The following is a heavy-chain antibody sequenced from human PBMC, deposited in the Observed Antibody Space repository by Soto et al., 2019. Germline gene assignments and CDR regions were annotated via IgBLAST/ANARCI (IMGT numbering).Heavy chain of an antibody. D-gene: IGHD1-7*01. V-gene: IGHV3-15*01. J-gene: IGHJ4*02. Sequence: EVQLVESGGGLVQPGGSLRLSCAASGFTFSTAWMSWVRQAPGKGLEWVGRIKSKTDGETSDYAAPLKGRFTISRDDSKNMLFLQMNSLKTEDIAVYYCTVLGTGTLRYWGQGSLVTVTS. CDR2: IKSKTDGETS. CDR3: TVLGTGTLRY. CDR1: GFTFSTAW.